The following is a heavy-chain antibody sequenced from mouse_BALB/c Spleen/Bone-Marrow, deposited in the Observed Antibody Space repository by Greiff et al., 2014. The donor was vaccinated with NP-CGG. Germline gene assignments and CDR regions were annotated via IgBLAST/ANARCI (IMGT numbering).Heavy chain of an antibody. CDR2: IWAGGST. CDR3: ARTGFDY. Sequence: VHLVESGPGLVAPSQSLSITCTVSGFSLTSYGVHWVRQPPGKGLEWLGVIWAGGSTNYNSALMSRLSISKDNSKSQVFLKMNRLQTDDTAMYYCARTGFDYWGQGTTLTVAA. J-gene: IGHJ2*01. CDR1: GFSLTSYG. D-gene: IGHD4-1*01. V-gene: IGHV2-9*02.